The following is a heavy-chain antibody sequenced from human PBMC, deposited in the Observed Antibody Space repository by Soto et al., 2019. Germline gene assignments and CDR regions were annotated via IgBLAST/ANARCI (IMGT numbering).Heavy chain of an antibody. J-gene: IGHJ4*02. V-gene: IGHV1-69*02. CDR2: IIPILGIA. D-gene: IGHD5-18*01. CDR3: ARAYTAMADFGY. Sequence: QVQLVQSGAEVKKPGSSVKVSCKASGGTFGSYTISWVRQAPGQGLEWMGRIIPILGIANHAQKFQGRVTITADKSTSTAYMELSSLRSEDTAVYYCARAYTAMADFGYWGQGTLVTVSS. CDR1: GGTFGSYT.